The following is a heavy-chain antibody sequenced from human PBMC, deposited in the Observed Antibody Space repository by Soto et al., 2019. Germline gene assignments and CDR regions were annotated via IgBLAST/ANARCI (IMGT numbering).Heavy chain of an antibody. Sequence: LSLTCAVSGGSISSGGYSWSWIRQPPGKGLEWIGYIYHSGSTYYNPSLKSRVTISVDRSKNRFSLKLSSVTAADTAVYYCARVPDRWGEGTLVTVSS. V-gene: IGHV4-30-2*01. CDR1: GGSISSGGYS. CDR2: IYHSGST. D-gene: IGHD2-2*01. CDR3: ARVPDR. J-gene: IGHJ5*02.